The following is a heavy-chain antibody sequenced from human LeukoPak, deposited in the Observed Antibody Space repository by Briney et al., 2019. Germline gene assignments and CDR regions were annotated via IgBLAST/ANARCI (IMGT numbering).Heavy chain of an antibody. CDR2: ISSSSSYI. V-gene: IGHV3-21*01. CDR1: GFTFSSYS. Sequence: GGSLRLSCAASGFTFSSYSMNWVRQAPGKGLEWVSSISSSSSYIYYADSVKGRFTISRDNAKNSLYLQMNSLRAEDTAVYYCARATPRPFGYSYGYYSPGNDAFDIWGQGTMVTVSS. D-gene: IGHD5-18*01. CDR3: ARATPRPFGYSYGYYSPGNDAFDI. J-gene: IGHJ3*02.